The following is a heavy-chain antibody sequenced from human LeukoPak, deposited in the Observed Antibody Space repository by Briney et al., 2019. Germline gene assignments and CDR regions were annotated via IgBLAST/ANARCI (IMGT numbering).Heavy chain of an antibody. D-gene: IGHD2-15*01. V-gene: IGHV1-8*01. CDR2: MNPNSGNT. CDR1: GYTFTSYD. Sequence: ASVKVSCKASGYTFTSYDINWVRQATGQGLEWMGWMNPNSGNTGYAQKFQGRVTITRNTSISIAYMELSSLRSEDTAVYYCARGFRNCSGGSCYYAIDYWGQGTLVTVSS. J-gene: IGHJ4*02. CDR3: ARGFRNCSGGSCYYAIDY.